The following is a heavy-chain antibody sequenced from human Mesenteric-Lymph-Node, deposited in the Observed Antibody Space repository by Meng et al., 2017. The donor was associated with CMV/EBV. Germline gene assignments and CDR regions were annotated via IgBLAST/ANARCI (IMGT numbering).Heavy chain of an antibody. CDR3: ARAPKIVVVPAAILTITYYFDY. Sequence: SETLSLTCTVSGGSISSGDYFWNWVRQPPGKGLEWIGNIYYSGSTYYNPSLKSRVTISVDTSKNQFSLRLSSVTAADTAVYYCARAPKIVVVPAAILTITYYFDYWGQGTLVTVSS. J-gene: IGHJ4*02. CDR1: GGSISSGDYF. CDR2: IYYSGST. D-gene: IGHD2-2*01. V-gene: IGHV4-30-4*08.